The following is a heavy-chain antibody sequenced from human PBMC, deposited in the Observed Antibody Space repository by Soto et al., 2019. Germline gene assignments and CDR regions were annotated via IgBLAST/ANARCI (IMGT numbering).Heavy chain of an antibody. CDR1: GFTFDDYA. V-gene: IGHV3-9*01. J-gene: IGHJ1*01. Sequence: GGSLRLSCGASGFTFDDYAMHWVRQAPGKGLEWVSGISWNSGSIAYADSVKGRFTISRDNAKNSLYLQMNSLTPEDTALYYCAKYFSDICDHRRHLSYSGQGTLVTGSS. CDR2: ISWNSGSI. CDR3: AKYFSDICDHRRHLSY. D-gene: IGHD2-2*01.